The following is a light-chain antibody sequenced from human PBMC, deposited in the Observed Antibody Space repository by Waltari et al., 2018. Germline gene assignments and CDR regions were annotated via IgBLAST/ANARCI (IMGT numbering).Light chain of an antibody. J-gene: IGLJ1*01. V-gene: IGLV2-11*01. CDR1: NSDVGPYNS. Sequence: QYALTQPRSVSGSPGQSFPLSCTGTNSDVGPYNSVSWYQQHTGKAPNLIIFDVNKRPSGVPDRFFGSKSGDTASLAISGLQAEDEADYYCCSYAGNYGFVFGTATKVTVL. CDR3: CSYAGNYGFV. CDR2: DVN.